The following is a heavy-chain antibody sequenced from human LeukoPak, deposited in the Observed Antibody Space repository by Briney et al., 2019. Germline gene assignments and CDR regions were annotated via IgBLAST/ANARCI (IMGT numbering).Heavy chain of an antibody. CDR1: GFTFSDYA. V-gene: IGHV3-30-3*01. CDR2: LSYGGANK. CDR3: ARDRSGYANDAFDF. D-gene: IGHD3-3*01. J-gene: IGHJ3*01. Sequence: GRSLRLSCAASGFTFSDYAMHWVRQAPGKGLEWVAVLSYGGANKYYADSVKGRFTISRDNSKNTMFLQMNSLRAEDTAVYHCARDRSGYANDAFDFWGQGTMVTVSS.